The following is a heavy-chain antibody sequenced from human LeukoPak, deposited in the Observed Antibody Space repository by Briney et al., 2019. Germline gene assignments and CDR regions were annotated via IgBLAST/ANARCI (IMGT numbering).Heavy chain of an antibody. CDR3: AKDRGRTWVQVAN. Sequence: PGESLRLSCIGTGFSFSSDAMGWVRQAPGKGLEWVSGISGSGGSTYYADSMKGRFTISRDNSKNTLYLQMNSLRVEDTAVYYCAKDRGRTWVQVANWGQGTLVTVS. J-gene: IGHJ4*02. CDR2: ISGSGGST. CDR1: GFSFSSDA. V-gene: IGHV3-23*01. D-gene: IGHD2-15*01.